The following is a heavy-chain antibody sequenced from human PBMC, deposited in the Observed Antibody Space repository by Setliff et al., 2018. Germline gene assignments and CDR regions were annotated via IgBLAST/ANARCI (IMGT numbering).Heavy chain of an antibody. D-gene: IGHD2-15*01. CDR2: ISASGRTT. CDR1: GFTFDDYA. Sequence: QSGGSLRLSCAASGFTFDDYAMHWVRQDTGKGLEWVSAISASGRTTNYADSVKGRFTISRDNAKNSLYLQMNSLRAEDTAVYYCARDLGSPNYYWGQGTLVTVSS. CDR3: ARDLGSPNYY. J-gene: IGHJ4*02. V-gene: IGHV3-9*01.